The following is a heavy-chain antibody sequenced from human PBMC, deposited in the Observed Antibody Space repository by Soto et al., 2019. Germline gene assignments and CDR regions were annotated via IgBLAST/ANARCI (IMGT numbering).Heavy chain of an antibody. D-gene: IGHD6-6*01. J-gene: IGHJ6*03. Sequence: VQLVESGGGLVQPGGSLKLSCAASGFTFSGSAMHWVRQASGKGLEWVGRIRSKANSYATAYAASVKGRFTISRDDSKNTAYLQMNSLKTEDTAVYYCTTLEYSSSTYYYYYYMDVWGKGTTVTVSS. CDR2: IRSKANSYAT. CDR1: GFTFSGSA. V-gene: IGHV3-73*01. CDR3: TTLEYSSSTYYYYYYMDV.